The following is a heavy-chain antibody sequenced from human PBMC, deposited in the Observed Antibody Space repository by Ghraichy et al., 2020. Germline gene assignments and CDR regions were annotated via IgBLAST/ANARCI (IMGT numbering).Heavy chain of an antibody. CDR3: ARWPGNYYFDY. CDR1: GYSISSGYY. Sequence: SETLSLTCTVSGYSISSGYYWGWFRQPPGKALEWIGGIYHSGSTYYNPSFKSRVTISVDTSKNQFSLKRSSVTAADTAGYYCARWPGNYYFDYWGQGTLGTVSS. J-gene: IGHJ4*02. CDR2: IYHSGST. V-gene: IGHV4-38-2*02.